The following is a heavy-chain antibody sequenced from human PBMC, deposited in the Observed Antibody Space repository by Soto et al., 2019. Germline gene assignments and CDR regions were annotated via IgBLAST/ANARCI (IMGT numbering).Heavy chain of an antibody. V-gene: IGHV3-21*01. CDR2: ISSSSSYI. D-gene: IGHD5-12*01. CDR1: GFTFSRYS. J-gene: IGHJ4*02. Sequence: GGSLRLSCAASGFTFSRYSMNWVRQAPGKGLEWVKSISSSSSYIYYADSVMGRFTIARDNVKNSLYKQMNSLRAEDTAVYYCGGENAQSYDYWGQGTLVTVSS. CDR3: GGENAQSYDY.